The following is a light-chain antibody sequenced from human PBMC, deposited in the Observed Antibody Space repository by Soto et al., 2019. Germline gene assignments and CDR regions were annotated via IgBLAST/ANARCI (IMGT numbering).Light chain of an antibody. CDR2: GAS. V-gene: IGKV3-15*01. J-gene: IGKJ1*01. CDR3: QQYNNWPPTWT. Sequence: EIVMTQSPSGLSGSPVERGTLSCRASQSVSSNLAWYQQKPGQAPRLLIYGASTRATGIPARFSGSGSGTEFTLTISSLQSEDFAVYYCQQYNNWPPTWTFGQGTKVDIK. CDR1: QSVSSN.